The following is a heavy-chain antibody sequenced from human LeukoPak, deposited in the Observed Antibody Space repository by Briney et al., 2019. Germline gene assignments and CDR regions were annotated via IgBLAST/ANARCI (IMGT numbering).Heavy chain of an antibody. D-gene: IGHD6-19*01. CDR2: INPSGGGT. V-gene: IGHV1-46*01. CDR1: GYTFTNYF. J-gene: IGHJ4*02. CDR3: ARDLAVAGTEGDY. Sequence: ASVKVSCKASGYTFTNYFMHWVRQAPGQGLEWMGVINPSGGGTTYAQRFQGRVTMTRDTSTSTVHMELSSLRSEDTAVYYCARDLAVAGTEGDYWGQGTLVTVSS.